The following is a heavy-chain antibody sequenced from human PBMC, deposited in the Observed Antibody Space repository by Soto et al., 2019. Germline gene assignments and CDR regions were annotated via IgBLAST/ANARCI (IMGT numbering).Heavy chain of an antibody. Sequence: GASVKVSCKASGYTFTGYYMHWVRQAPGQGLEWMGWINPNSGGTNYAQKFQGWVTMTRDTSISTAYMELSRLRSDDTAVYYCARDLFEYDILTGYPSPHSDGMDVWGQGTTVTVSS. J-gene: IGHJ6*02. V-gene: IGHV1-2*04. D-gene: IGHD3-9*01. CDR1: GYTFTGYY. CDR3: ARDLFEYDILTGYPSPHSDGMDV. CDR2: INPNSGGT.